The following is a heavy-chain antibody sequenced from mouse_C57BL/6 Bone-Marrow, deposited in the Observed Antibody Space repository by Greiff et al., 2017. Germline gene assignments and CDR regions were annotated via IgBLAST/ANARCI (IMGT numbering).Heavy chain of an antibody. CDR2: ISDGGSYT. Sequence: EVKLVESGGGLVKPGGSLKLSCAASGFTFSSYAMSWVRQTPEKRLEWVATISDGGSYTYYPDNVKGRFPISRDNAKNNLYLQMSHLKSEDTAMYYCARERFSWFAYWGQGTLVTVSA. CDR1: GFTFSSYA. J-gene: IGHJ3*01. CDR3: ARERFSWFAY. V-gene: IGHV5-4*01.